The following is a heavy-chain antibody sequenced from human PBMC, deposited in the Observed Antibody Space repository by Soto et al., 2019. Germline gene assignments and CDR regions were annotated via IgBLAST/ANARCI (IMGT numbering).Heavy chain of an antibody. CDR2: INPSSGRT. CDR3: ARDHNFGFILYAMDV. Sequence: ASVKVSCKASGYTFTSYSMHWVRQSPGQGLEWMGIINPSSGRTSYAQNFQGRVTMTSDTSTSIVYMEMSSLKSEDTAVYYCARDHNFGFILYAMDVWGQGTTVTVSS. J-gene: IGHJ6*02. CDR1: GYTFTSYS. D-gene: IGHD2-15*01. V-gene: IGHV1-46*01.